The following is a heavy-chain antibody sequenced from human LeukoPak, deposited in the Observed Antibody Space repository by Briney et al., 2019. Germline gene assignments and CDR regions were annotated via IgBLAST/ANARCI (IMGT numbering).Heavy chain of an antibody. Sequence: ASVKVSCKASGYTFTSYGISWVRQAPGQGLEWMGWISAYNGNTNYAQKFQGRVTITADKSTSTAYMELSSLRSEDTAVYYCARPGYCSSTSCRNWFDPWGQGTLVTVSS. CDR3: ARPGYCSSTSCRNWFDP. CDR1: GYTFTSYG. V-gene: IGHV1-18*01. CDR2: ISAYNGNT. D-gene: IGHD2-2*01. J-gene: IGHJ5*02.